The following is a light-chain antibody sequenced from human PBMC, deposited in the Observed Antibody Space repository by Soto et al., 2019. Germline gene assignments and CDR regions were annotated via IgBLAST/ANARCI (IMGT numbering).Light chain of an antibody. Sequence: EIVLTQSPGTLSLSPGERATLSCRASQSVRSSYLAWYKQKPGQAPRLLIYGASSRATSIPDRFSGSGSRTDFTLTISRLEPEDFAVYYCQQYGSSSYTFCQGTKREIK. V-gene: IGKV3-20*01. CDR2: GAS. CDR3: QQYGSSSYT. CDR1: QSVRSSY. J-gene: IGKJ2*01.